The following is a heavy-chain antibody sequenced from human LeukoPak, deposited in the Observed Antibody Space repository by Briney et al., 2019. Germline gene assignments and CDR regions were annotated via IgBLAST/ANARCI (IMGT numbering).Heavy chain of an antibody. CDR1: GFTFSSYA. Sequence: GGSLRLSCAASGFTFSSYAMSWVRQAPGKGLEWVAVISYDGSNKYYADSVKGRFTISRDNSKNTLYLQMNSLRAEDTAVYYCARDPESLGIRGAFDIWGQGTMVTVSS. D-gene: IGHD3-16*01. V-gene: IGHV3-30-3*01. CDR2: ISYDGSNK. J-gene: IGHJ3*02. CDR3: ARDPESLGIRGAFDI.